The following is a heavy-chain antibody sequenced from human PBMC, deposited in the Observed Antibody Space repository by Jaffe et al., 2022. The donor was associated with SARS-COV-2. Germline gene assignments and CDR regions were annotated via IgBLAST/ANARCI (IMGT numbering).Heavy chain of an antibody. CDR2: IYWNDDK. CDR3: AHEPNHLIAAAGRWGEPMDWFDP. V-gene: IGHV2-5*01. Sequence: QITLKESGPTLVKPTQTLTLTCTFSGFSLSTSGVGVGWIRQPPGKALEWLALIYWNDDKRYSPSLKSRLTITKDTSKNQVVLTMTNMDPVDTATYYCAHEPNHLIAAAGRWGEPMDWFDPWGQGTLVTVSS. J-gene: IGHJ5*02. D-gene: IGHD6-13*01. CDR1: GFSLSTSGVG.